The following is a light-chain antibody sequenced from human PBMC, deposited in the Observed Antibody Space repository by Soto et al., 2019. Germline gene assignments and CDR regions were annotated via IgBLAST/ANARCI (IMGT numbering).Light chain of an antibody. CDR3: GTWDTTLSAVV. CDR1: SSNIGRNY. V-gene: IGLV1-51*02. Sequence: QSVLTQPPSGSAAPGQKVTISCSGSSSNIGRNYVSWYQQLPGTAPKLLIYENNKRPSGIPDRFSGSKSGTSAALGITGLQTGDEADYYCGTWDTTLSAVVFGGGTQLTVL. J-gene: IGLJ2*01. CDR2: ENN.